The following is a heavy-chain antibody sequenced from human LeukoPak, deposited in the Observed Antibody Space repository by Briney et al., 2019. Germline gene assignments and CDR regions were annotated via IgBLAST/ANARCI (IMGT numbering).Heavy chain of an antibody. CDR3: AKGWSPSPPNYYYYALDV. V-gene: IGHV3-30*18. CDR1: GFTFSSYG. CDR2: ISYDGSNE. Sequence: PGRSLRLSCAASGFTFSSYGIHWVRQAPGKGLEWVAVISYDGSNEFYEDSVKGRFTISRDNSKNTLYLQMNSLRAEDTAVYYCAKGWSPSPPNYYYYALDVWGQGTTVTVSS. J-gene: IGHJ6*02. D-gene: IGHD1-1*01.